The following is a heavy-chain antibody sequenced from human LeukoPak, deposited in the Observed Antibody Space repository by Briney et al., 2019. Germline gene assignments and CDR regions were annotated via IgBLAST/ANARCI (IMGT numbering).Heavy chain of an antibody. CDR1: GGSISSYY. D-gene: IGHD3-22*01. CDR2: IYYSGST. CDR3: ARDPSGYFNY. Sequence: SETLSLTCTVSGGSISSYYWSWIRQPPGKGLEWIGFIYYSGSTNYNPSLKSRVTISVDTSKNQFSLKLSSVTAADTAVYYCARDPSGYFNYWGQGTLATVSS. J-gene: IGHJ4*02. V-gene: IGHV4-59*01.